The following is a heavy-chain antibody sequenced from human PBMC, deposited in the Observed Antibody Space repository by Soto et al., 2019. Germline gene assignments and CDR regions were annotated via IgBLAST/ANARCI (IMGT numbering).Heavy chain of an antibody. CDR1: GGSIDRGGYS. CDR3: ARYSGTDFDY. J-gene: IGHJ4*02. V-gene: IGHV4-30-2*01. Sequence: QLQLQESGSGLVKPSQTLSLTCAVSGGSIDRGGYSWSWIRPPPGKGLEWIGKIYHIGSTFYNPSRKSRVTRSGDRSKNQISLNLRSGSAADTAVYYGARYSGTDFDYWGQGTLVTVSS. D-gene: IGHD1-26*01. CDR2: IYHIGST.